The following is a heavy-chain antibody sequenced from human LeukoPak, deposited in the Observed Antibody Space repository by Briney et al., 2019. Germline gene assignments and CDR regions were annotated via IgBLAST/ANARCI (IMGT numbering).Heavy chain of an antibody. D-gene: IGHD6-13*01. CDR1: GGSFSGYY. CDR2: INHSGST. J-gene: IGHJ4*02. Sequence: PSETLSLTCAVYGGSFSGYYWSWIRQPPGKGLEWIGEINHSGSTNYNPSLKSRVTISVDTSKNQFSLKLSSVTAADTAVYYCARKYSSSWYGGYYFDYWGQGTLVTVSS. CDR3: ARKYSSSWYGGYYFDY. V-gene: IGHV4-34*01.